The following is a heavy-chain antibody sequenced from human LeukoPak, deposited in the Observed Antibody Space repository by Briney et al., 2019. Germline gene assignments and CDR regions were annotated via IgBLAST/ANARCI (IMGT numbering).Heavy chain of an antibody. CDR2: ISSSGSTI. Sequence: GGSLRLSCTASGFTFSDYYVSWIRQAPGKGLEWVSYISSSGSTIYYADSVKGRFTISRDNAKNSLYLQMNSLRAEDTAVYYCARGRIGSSWYLGFDYWGQGTLVTVSS. J-gene: IGHJ4*02. D-gene: IGHD6-13*01. CDR1: GFTFSDYY. V-gene: IGHV3-11*04. CDR3: ARGRIGSSWYLGFDY.